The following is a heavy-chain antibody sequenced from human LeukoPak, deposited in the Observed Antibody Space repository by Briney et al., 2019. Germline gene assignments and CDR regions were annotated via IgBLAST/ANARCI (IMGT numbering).Heavy chain of an antibody. V-gene: IGHV4-34*01. CDR3: ARGKTRYSSSWYPPGVFDY. CDR1: GGSFSGYY. J-gene: IGHJ4*02. D-gene: IGHD6-13*01. CDR2: INHSGST. Sequence: SETLSLTCAVYGGSFSGYYWSWIRQPPGKGLEWIGEINHSGSTNYNPSHKSRVTISVDTSKNQFSLKLSSVTAADTAVYYCARGKTRYSSSWYPPGVFDYWGQGTLVTVSS.